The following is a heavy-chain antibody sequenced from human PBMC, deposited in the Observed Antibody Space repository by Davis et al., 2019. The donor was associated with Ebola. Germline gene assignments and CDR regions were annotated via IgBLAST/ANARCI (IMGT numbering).Heavy chain of an antibody. D-gene: IGHD4-17*01. CDR3: ARTTDGATDFDP. J-gene: IGHJ5*02. CDR2: FYYSGST. V-gene: IGHV4-39*01. Sequence: MPSETLSLTCTVSGGSISSSSYYWGWIRQPPGKGLEWIGSFYYSGSTYYNPSLKSRVTISVDTSKNQFSLKLSSVTAADTAVYYCARTTDGATDFDPWGQGTLVTVSS. CDR1: GGSISSSSYY.